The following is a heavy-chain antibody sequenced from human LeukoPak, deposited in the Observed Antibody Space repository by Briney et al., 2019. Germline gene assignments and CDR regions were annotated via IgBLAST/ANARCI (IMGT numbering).Heavy chain of an antibody. V-gene: IGHV1-8*01. CDR3: ARGSSTEILAQLWFGEWDWFAT. CDR2: IRRNSGNA. D-gene: IGHD3-10*01. J-gene: IGHJ5*02. CDR1: GYTFTSYD. Sequence: ASVKVSCKAAGYTFTSYDINWVRQATGQGREWMGWIRRNSGNAGYAQKSQGRVTMTRNTSISKANMALSRLRSNDTAVYYCARGSSTEILAQLWFGEWDWFATWGQGTLVTVSS.